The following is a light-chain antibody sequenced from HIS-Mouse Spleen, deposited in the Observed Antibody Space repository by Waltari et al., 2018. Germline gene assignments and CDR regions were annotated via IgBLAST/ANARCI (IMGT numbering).Light chain of an antibody. J-gene: IGKJ2*01. CDR2: CAS. CDR3: QQYYSTPPYT. V-gene: IGKV4-1*01. Sequence: EIVMTQSPDSLAVSLGERATIDSKSSQSVLYSSNNKNYVAWYQQKPGQPPKLLMYCASTRESGVPDRFSGSGSGTDFTLTISSLQAEDVAIYYCQQYYSTPPYTFGQGTKLEIK. CDR1: QSVLYSSNNKNY.